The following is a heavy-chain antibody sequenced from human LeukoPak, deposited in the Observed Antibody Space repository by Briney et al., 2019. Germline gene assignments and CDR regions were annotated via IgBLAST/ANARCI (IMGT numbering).Heavy chain of an antibody. Sequence: AXVKVSCKAXGYTFTDYYMHWVRQAPGQGLEWMGWINPNSGGTNYVQKFQGRVTMTRDTSISTVYMELTRLRSDDTAFYYCARDGNFDYWGQGTLVTVSS. CDR3: ARDGNFDY. CDR2: INPNSGGT. V-gene: IGHV1-2*02. J-gene: IGHJ4*02. CDR1: GYTFTDYY. D-gene: IGHD1-14*01.